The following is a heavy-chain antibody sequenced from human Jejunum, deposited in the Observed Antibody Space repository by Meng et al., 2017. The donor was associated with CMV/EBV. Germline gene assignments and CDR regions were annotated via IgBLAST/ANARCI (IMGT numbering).Heavy chain of an antibody. CDR2: VYYTGRT. J-gene: IGHJ4*02. CDR3: ARGAEDTTGFYHHYFDY. V-gene: IGHV4-39*07. D-gene: IGHD2/OR15-2a*01. CDR1: GAPNTSSGYY. Sequence: APKLVNPSGPLSPTCPVSGAPNTSSGYYWGWIRQPPGRGLEWIGSVYYTGRTYYSASVQSRLTISVDASNNQLSLKLTSLTAADTALYYCARGAEDTTGFYHHYFDYCGQGTLVTVSS.